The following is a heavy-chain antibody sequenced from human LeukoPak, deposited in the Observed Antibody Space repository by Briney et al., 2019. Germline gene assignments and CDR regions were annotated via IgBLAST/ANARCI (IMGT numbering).Heavy chain of an antibody. CDR3: ARRYSTAWWFDY. V-gene: IGHV4-4*09. J-gene: IGHJ4*02. Sequence: SETLSLTCTASGDSLSSYYWSWIRQPPGKGLEWIGYIYTSGSTNYNPSLKIRVTRSVDTSKSQLSLKMSSVTDADTAVYYCARRYSTAWWFDYWGQGTLVTVSS. CDR1: GDSLSSYY. D-gene: IGHD2/OR15-2a*01. CDR2: IYTSGST.